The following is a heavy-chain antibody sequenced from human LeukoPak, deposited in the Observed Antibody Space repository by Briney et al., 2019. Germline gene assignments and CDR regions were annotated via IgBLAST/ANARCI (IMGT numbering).Heavy chain of an antibody. CDR3: ARSPWYGDYVDY. V-gene: IGHV4-4*07. Sequence: SETLSLTCTVSGGSISSYYWSWIRQPAGKGLEWIGRIYTSGSTNYNPSLKSRVSMSVDTSKNQFSLKLSSVTAADTAVYYCARSPWYGDYVDYWGQGTLVTVSS. CDR1: GGSISSYY. J-gene: IGHJ4*02. D-gene: IGHD4-17*01. CDR2: IYTSGST.